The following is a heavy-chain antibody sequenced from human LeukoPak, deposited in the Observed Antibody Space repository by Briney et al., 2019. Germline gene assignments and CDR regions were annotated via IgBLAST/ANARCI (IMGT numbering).Heavy chain of an antibody. J-gene: IGHJ5*02. CDR3: ARDHGWAFWFDP. Sequence: SQTLSLTCAISGDSVSSNSAAWIWIRQSPSRELEWLGRTYYRSKWYNDYAVSVKSRITINPDTSKNQSSLQLSSVTPEDTAVYYCARDHGWAFWFDPWGQGTLVTVSS. V-gene: IGHV6-1*01. CDR1: GDSVSSNSAA. D-gene: IGHD6-19*01. CDR2: TYYRSKWYN.